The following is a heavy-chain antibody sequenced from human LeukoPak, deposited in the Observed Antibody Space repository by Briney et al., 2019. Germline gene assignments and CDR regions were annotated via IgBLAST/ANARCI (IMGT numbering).Heavy chain of an antibody. J-gene: IGHJ4*02. Sequence: GGSLRLSCAASGFTFGSHSMNWVRQAPGKGLEWVSYISSSSSTIYYADSVKGRFTISRDNAKNSLYLQMNSLRAEDTAVYYCARGAYYYEDWGQGTLVTVSS. D-gene: IGHD3-22*01. V-gene: IGHV3-48*01. CDR1: GFTFGSHS. CDR2: ISSSSSTI. CDR3: ARGAYYYED.